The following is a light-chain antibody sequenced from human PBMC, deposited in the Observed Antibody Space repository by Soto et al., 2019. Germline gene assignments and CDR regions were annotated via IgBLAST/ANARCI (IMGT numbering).Light chain of an antibody. J-gene: IGLJ2*01. CDR3: AAWDDSLSRVV. CDR2: RNN. Sequence: QSVLTQPPSASGTPGQGVTISCSGSSSNIGSKYVYWYQHRPGTAPKLLIYRNNQRPSGVPDRFSGFKSGTSASLAISGLRSEDEADYYCAAWDDSLSRVVLGGGTKLTVL. CDR1: SSNIGSKY. V-gene: IGLV1-47*01.